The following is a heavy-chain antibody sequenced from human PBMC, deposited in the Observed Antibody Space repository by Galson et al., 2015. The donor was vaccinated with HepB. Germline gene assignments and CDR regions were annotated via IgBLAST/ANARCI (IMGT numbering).Heavy chain of an antibody. D-gene: IGHD1-14*01. CDR2: ISGSGGST. Sequence: SLRLSCAASGFTFSSYAMSWVRQAPGKGLEWVSAISGSGGSTYYADSVKGRFTISRDNSKNTLYLQMNSLRAEDTAVYYCAKVDHSLGAFDIWGQGTMVTVSS. CDR3: AKVDHSLGAFDI. J-gene: IGHJ3*02. V-gene: IGHV3-23*01. CDR1: GFTFSSYA.